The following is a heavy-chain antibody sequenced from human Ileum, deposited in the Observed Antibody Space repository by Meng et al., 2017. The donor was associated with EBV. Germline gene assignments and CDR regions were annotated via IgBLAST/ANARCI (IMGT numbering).Heavy chain of an antibody. CDR1: GGCLSRRDYY. J-gene: IGHJ1*01. CDR3: DREGRSYQVVVSVN. CDR2: IYSHGRT. D-gene: IGHD2-21*01. V-gene: IGHV4-30-4*01. Sequence: HEQRRGTGLGMEKTWKTLDITSTVCGGCLSRRDYYWGLIRSSPGKCLELNAYIYSHGRTYYCPSLKSQITLSVETCKSQCTLKLRIVTAADTAEYYCDREGRSYQVVVSVNWVQGNLVTVFS.